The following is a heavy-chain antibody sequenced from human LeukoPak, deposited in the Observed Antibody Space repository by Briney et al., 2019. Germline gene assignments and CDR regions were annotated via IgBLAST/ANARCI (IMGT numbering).Heavy chain of an antibody. V-gene: IGHV4-34*01. CDR2: INHSGST. D-gene: IGHD3-10*01. CDR1: GGSFSGYY. J-gene: IGHJ4*02. CDR3: ARGSPMVRGVIPDY. Sequence: SETLSLTCAVYGGSFSGYYWSWIRQPPGKGLEWIGEINHSGSTNYNPSLKSRVTIPVDTSKNQFSLKLSSVTAADTAVYYCARGSPMVRGVIPDYWGQGTLVTVSS.